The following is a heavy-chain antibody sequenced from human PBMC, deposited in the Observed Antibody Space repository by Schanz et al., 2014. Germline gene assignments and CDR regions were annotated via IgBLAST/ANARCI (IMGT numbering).Heavy chain of an antibody. Sequence: DVQLLESGGGLVQPGESLRLSCAASGFTFTTYAMTWVRQAPGKGLEWVSNISPTGSSTYYADSVKGRFTISRENSKSILYLQMNSLRAEDTAVYYCAKAGSGWSTAGYYYWGQGTLVAVSS. CDR3: AKAGSGWSTAGYYY. J-gene: IGHJ4*02. CDR1: GFTFTTYA. D-gene: IGHD6-19*01. V-gene: IGHV3-23*01. CDR2: ISPTGSST.